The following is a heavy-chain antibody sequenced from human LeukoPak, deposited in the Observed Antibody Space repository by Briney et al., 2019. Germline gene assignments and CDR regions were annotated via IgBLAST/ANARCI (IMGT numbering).Heavy chain of an antibody. CDR1: GGSISSSSYY. J-gene: IGHJ4*02. Sequence: PSETLSLTCTVSGGSISSSSYYWNWLRQPPGKGLEQIGYIDNSGSTYYSTSLKSRVTISVDTSKNQFSLKLSSVTTADTAVYYCARGRTGSGHSDYWGQGTLVTVSS. CDR2: IDNSGST. CDR3: ARGRTGSGHSDY. D-gene: IGHD3-10*01. V-gene: IGHV4-61*01.